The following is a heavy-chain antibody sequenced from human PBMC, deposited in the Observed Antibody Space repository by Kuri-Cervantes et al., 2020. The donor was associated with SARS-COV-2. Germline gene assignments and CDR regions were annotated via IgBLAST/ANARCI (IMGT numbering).Heavy chain of an antibody. CDR1: GFTFSSYS. D-gene: IGHD5-12*01. Sequence: GESLKISCAASGFTFSSYSMNWVRQAPGKGLERVSSISSSSSYIYYADSVKGRFTISRDNAKNSPYLQMNSLRAEDTAVYYCARGISYSGYDLDYWGQGTLVTVSS. CDR3: ARGISYSGYDLDY. J-gene: IGHJ4*02. CDR2: ISSSSSYI. V-gene: IGHV3-21*01.